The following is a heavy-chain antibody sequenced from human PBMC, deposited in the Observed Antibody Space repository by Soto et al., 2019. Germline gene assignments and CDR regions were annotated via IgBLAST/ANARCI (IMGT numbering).Heavy chain of an antibody. V-gene: IGHV3-23*01. CDR3: AKDRGALRFLEWSFDY. CDR2: ISGSGGST. J-gene: IGHJ4*02. Sequence: QPGGSLRLSCAASGFTFSSYAMSWVRQAPGKGLEWVSAISGSGGSTYYADSVKGRFTISRDNSKNTLYLQMNSLRAEDTAVYYCAKDRGALRFLEWSFDYWGQGTLVTVSS. D-gene: IGHD3-3*01. CDR1: GFTFSSYA.